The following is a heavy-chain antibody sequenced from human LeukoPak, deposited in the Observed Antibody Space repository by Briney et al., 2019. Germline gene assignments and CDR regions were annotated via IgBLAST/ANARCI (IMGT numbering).Heavy chain of an antibody. Sequence: SQTLSLTFAISGDSVSNNSAAWNWLRQSPSRGLEWLGSTYYRYKWYNDYAVSVKSRINMNQDTSKNEFSLQLNSVTPEDTAVYYCARVSGYSYGNYFDYWGQGTLVTVSS. J-gene: IGHJ4*02. CDR3: ARVSGYSYGNYFDY. CDR2: TYYRYKWYN. CDR1: GDSVSNNSAA. V-gene: IGHV6-1*01. D-gene: IGHD5-18*01.